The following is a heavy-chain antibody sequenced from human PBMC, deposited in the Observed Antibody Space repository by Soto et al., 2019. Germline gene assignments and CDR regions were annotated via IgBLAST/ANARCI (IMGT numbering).Heavy chain of an antibody. J-gene: IGHJ4*02. Sequence: GGSLRLSCAASGFTFSDYYMSWIRQAPGKGLEWVSYISSSGSTIYYADSVKGRFTISRDNAKNSLYLQMNSLRAEDTAVYYCARRGSHYSSGDNIVDYWGQGTLVTVSS. CDR1: GFTFSDYY. CDR3: ARRGSHYSSGDNIVDY. V-gene: IGHV3-11*01. CDR2: ISSSGSTI. D-gene: IGHD6-19*01.